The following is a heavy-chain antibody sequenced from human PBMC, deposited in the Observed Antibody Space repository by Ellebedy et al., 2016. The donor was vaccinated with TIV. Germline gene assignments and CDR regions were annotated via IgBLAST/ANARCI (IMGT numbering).Heavy chain of an antibody. D-gene: IGHD4-11*01. J-gene: IGHJ4*02. CDR1: GYTFSNFY. Sequence: AASVKVSCKASGYTFSNFYIHWVRQAPGQGLEWMGIINPNGGSTFYAQHIRGRVTMTSDTSTNTVYMELSGLRSADTALYYCARAPLKIYDHSDYEIDFWGQGTLVTVSS. V-gene: IGHV1-46*01. CDR2: INPNGGST. CDR3: ARAPLKIYDHSDYEIDF.